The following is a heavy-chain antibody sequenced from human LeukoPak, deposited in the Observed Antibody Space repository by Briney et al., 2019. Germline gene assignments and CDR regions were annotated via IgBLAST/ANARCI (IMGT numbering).Heavy chain of an antibody. CDR3: ARGDGYAQRD. J-gene: IGHJ4*02. D-gene: IGHD5-12*01. Sequence: GSLRLSCAASGFTFSSYWMHWVRQAPGKGLVWVSRIKSDGSSTSYADSVKGRLTISRDNAKNTLYLQMNSLRVEDTAVYYCARGDGYAQRDWGQGTLVTVPS. V-gene: IGHV3-74*01. CDR2: IKSDGSST. CDR1: GFTFSSYW.